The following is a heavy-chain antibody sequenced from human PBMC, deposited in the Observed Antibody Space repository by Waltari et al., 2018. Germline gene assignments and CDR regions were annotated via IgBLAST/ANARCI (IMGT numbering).Heavy chain of an antibody. CDR3: ARGLKGASGYYTGYYYYGMDV. D-gene: IGHD3-3*01. Sequence: EVQLLESGGGLVQPGGSLRLSCAASGFTFSSYAMSWVRQAPGKGLEWVSAISGSGGSTYYADSVKGRFTISRDNSKNTLYLQMNSLRSEDTAVYYCARGLKGASGYYTGYYYYGMDVWGQGTTVTVSS. V-gene: IGHV3-23*01. J-gene: IGHJ6*02. CDR2: ISGSGGST. CDR1: GFTFSSYA.